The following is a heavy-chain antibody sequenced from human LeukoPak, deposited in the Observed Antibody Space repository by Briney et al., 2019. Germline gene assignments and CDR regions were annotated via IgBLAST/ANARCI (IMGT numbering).Heavy chain of an antibody. Sequence: SETLSLTCTVSGGSISSYYWSWIRQPPGKGLEWIGYIYYSGSTNYNPSLKSRVTIPVDTSKNQFSLKLSSVTAADTAVYYCARGVGATTIDYWGQGTLVTVSS. D-gene: IGHD1-26*01. CDR1: GGSISSYY. V-gene: IGHV4-59*08. CDR3: ARGVGATTIDY. J-gene: IGHJ4*02. CDR2: IYYSGST.